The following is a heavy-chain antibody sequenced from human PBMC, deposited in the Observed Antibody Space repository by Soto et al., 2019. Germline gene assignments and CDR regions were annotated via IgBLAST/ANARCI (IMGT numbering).Heavy chain of an antibody. CDR1: GFTFSSYW. V-gene: IGHV3-7*01. J-gene: IGHJ6*03. CDR3: ARDSSSWYIIDYYYYYMDV. Sequence: GGSLRLSCAASGFTFSSYWMSWVRQAPGKGLEWVANIKQDGSEKYYLDSVKGRFTISRDNAKNSLYLQMNSLRAEDTAVYYCARDSSSWYIIDYYYYYMDVWGKGTTVTVSS. CDR2: IKQDGSEK. D-gene: IGHD6-13*01.